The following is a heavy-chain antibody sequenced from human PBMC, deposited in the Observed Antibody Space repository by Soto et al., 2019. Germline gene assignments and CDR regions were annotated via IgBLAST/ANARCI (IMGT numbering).Heavy chain of an antibody. CDR1: GYTFTSYA. Sequence: QAQLVQSGAEEKKPGASVKVSCKASGYTFTSYAMHWVRQAPGQRLEWMGWINAGNGNTKYSQKFQGRVTITRDTSASTASMELSSLRSEDTAVYYCARAWVVVTAPDYWGPGTLVTVSS. D-gene: IGHD2-21*02. V-gene: IGHV1-3*05. CDR2: INAGNGNT. J-gene: IGHJ4*02. CDR3: ARAWVVVTAPDY.